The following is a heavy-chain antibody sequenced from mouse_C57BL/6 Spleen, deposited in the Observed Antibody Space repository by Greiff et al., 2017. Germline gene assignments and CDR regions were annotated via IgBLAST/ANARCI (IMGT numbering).Heavy chain of an antibody. V-gene: IGHV1-50*01. CDR2: IDPSDSYT. CDR3: ASTAQANAD. CDR1: GYTFTSYW. D-gene: IGHD3-2*02. Sequence: QVQLQQPGAELVKPGASVKLSCKASGYTFTSYWMQWVKQRPGQGLEWIGEIDPSDSYTNYNQKFKGKATLPVDTSSSTAYMQLSSLTSEDSAVSYCASTAQANADWGQGTLVTVSA. J-gene: IGHJ3*01.